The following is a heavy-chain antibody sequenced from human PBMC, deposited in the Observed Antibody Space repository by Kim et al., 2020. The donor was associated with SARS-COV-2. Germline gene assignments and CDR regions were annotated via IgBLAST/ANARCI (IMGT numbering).Heavy chain of an antibody. V-gene: IGHV4-34*01. CDR2: INHSGST. D-gene: IGHD3-10*01. J-gene: IGHJ5*02. CDR1: GGSFSGYY. Sequence: SETLSLTCAVYGGSFSGYYWSWIRQPPGKGLEWIGEINHSGSTNYNPSLKSRVTISVDTSKNQFSLKLSSVTAADTAVYYCARGPGITMVQGVIAGGWFDPWGQGTLVTVSS. CDR3: ARGPGITMVQGVIAGGWFDP.